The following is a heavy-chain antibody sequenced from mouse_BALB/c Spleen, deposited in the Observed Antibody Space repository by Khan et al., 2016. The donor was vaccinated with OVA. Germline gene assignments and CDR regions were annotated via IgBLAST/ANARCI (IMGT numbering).Heavy chain of an antibody. CDR1: GYTFTNYG. CDR2: INTYTGEP. J-gene: IGHJ1*01. V-gene: IGHV9-1*02. CDR3: ARISTYCYYDV. D-gene: IGHD2-1*01. Sequence: QIQLVQSGPELKKPGETVKISCKASGYTFTNYGMNWVKQAPGKGLKWMGWINTYTGEPTYTDDFKGRFVFSLETSSSTAYLQISNLKTEDMTIYCCARISTYCYYDVWGEGTTVTVSS.